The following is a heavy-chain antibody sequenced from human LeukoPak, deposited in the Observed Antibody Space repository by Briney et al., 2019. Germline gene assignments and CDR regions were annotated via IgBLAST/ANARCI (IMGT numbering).Heavy chain of an antibody. J-gene: IGHJ6*02. CDR2: ISYDGSNK. CDR1: GFTFSSYA. Sequence: GGSLRLSCAASGFTFSSYAMHWVRQAPGKGLEWVAVISYDGSNKYYADSVKGRFTISRDNSKNTLYLQMGSLRAEDMAVYYCARGLDVVVPAAYPFNYYYGMDVWGQGTTVTVSS. V-gene: IGHV3-30*14. D-gene: IGHD2-2*01. CDR3: ARGLDVVVPAAYPFNYYYGMDV.